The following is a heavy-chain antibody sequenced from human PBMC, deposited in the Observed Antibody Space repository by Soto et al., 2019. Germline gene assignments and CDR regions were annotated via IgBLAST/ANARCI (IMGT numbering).Heavy chain of an antibody. CDR1: GFTFSSYA. V-gene: IGHV3-23*01. D-gene: IGHD1-26*01. CDR2: ISGSGGST. J-gene: IGHJ6*02. Sequence: GGSLRLSCAASGFTFSSYAMSWVRQAPGKGLEWVSAISGSGGSTYYADSVKGRFTISRDNSKNTLYLQMNSLRAEDTAVYYCEGDTRRTYGMDVWGQGTTVTVSS. CDR3: EGDTRRTYGMDV.